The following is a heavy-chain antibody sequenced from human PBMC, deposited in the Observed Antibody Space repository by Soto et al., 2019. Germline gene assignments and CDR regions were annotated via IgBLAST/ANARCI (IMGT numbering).Heavy chain of an antibody. J-gene: IGHJ4*02. V-gene: IGHV1-46*01. Sequence: ASVKVSCTASGYTFTSYYMHWVRQAPGQGLEWMGIINPSGGSTSYAQKFQGRVTMTRDTSTSTVYMELGSLRSEDTAVYYCARTHYDSSGYLLFDYWGQGTLVTVSS. CDR3: ARTHYDSSGYLLFDY. CDR2: INPSGGST. CDR1: GYTFTSYY. D-gene: IGHD3-22*01.